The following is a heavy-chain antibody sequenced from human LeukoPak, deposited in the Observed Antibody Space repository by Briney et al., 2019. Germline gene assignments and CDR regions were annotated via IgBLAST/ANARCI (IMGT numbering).Heavy chain of an antibody. CDR1: GGSISSGSYY. V-gene: IGHV4-61*02. J-gene: IGHJ4*02. D-gene: IGHD2-2*01. Sequence: SETLSLTCTVSGGSISSGSYYWSWIRQPAGKGLEWIGRIYTSGSTNYSPSLKSRVTISIDTSKNQFSLKLSSVTAADTAVYYCARTPVTPAASDYWGQGTLVTVSS. CDR3: ARTPVTPAASDY. CDR2: IYTSGST.